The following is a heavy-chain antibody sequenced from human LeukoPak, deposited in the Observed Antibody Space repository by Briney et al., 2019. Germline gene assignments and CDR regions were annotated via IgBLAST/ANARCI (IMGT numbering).Heavy chain of an antibody. J-gene: IGHJ4*02. D-gene: IGHD5/OR15-5a*01. Sequence: PGRSLRLSCVASGFIFSDHPFHWVRQSPDKGLEWVALIGSDGTKKYYADSVQGRFTVSRENSKNTLFLQMNTLRADDTAVYFCARQMTSTRLFDSWGQGTPVTVSS. CDR3: ARQMTSTRLFDS. CDR1: GFIFSDHP. V-gene: IGHV3-30*04. CDR2: IGSDGTKK.